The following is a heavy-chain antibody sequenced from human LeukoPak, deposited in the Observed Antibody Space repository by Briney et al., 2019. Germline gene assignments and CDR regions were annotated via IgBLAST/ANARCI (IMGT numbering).Heavy chain of an antibody. CDR2: ISGSGGST. CDR1: GFTFSSYG. Sequence: PGGSLRLSCAASGFTFSSYGMSWVRQAPGKGLEWVSAISGSGGSTYYADSVKGRFTISRDNSKNTLYLQMNSLRAEDTAVYYCAKDPNSGWLQSPQIDYWGQGTLVTVSS. D-gene: IGHD5-24*01. J-gene: IGHJ4*02. V-gene: IGHV3-23*01. CDR3: AKDPNSGWLQSPQIDY.